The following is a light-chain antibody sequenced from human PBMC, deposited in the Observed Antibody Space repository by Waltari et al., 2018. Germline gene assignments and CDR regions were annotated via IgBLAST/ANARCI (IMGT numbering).Light chain of an antibody. CDR3: CSYGTGSTYV. Sequence: QSALTQPASVSGSPGQSITISCTGTSSDFGGYNRVSWYQQFPGRAPELIIYEVTKRPSGVSTRFSGSKSGSTASLTISGVQAEDEADYYCCSYGTGSTYVFGTGTKVTV. CDR2: EVT. CDR1: SSDFGGYNR. J-gene: IGLJ1*01. V-gene: IGLV2-23*02.